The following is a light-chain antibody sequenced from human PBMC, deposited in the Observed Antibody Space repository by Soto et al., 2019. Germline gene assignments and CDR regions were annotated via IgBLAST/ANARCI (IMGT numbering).Light chain of an antibody. CDR1: QSVSSSY. J-gene: IGKJ4*01. V-gene: IGKV3-20*01. Sequence: EIVLTQSPGTLSLSPGERATLSCRASQSVSSSYLAWYQQKPGQAPRLLIYGASSRATGIPDRFSGSGSGTDIILTISRLEPEDFAVYYCQQYGSSPLTCGGGTKVEIK. CDR3: QQYGSSPLT. CDR2: GAS.